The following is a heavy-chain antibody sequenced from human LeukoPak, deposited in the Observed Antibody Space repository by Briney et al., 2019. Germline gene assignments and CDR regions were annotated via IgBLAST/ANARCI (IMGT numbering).Heavy chain of an antibody. Sequence: ASETLSLTCTVSGGSMSPYHWGWIRQPPGKGLEWTGYIYYSGSTNYNPSLKSRVTISVDTSKNQFSLKLSSVTAADTAVYYCARLDLYSGSCHWGQGTLVTVSS. CDR2: IYYSGST. CDR3: ARLDLYSGSCH. CDR1: GGSMSPYH. J-gene: IGHJ4*02. V-gene: IGHV4-59*08. D-gene: IGHD1-26*01.